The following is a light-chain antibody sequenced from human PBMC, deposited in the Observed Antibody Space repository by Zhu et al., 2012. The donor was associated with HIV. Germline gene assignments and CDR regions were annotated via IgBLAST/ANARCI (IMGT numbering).Light chain of an antibody. V-gene: IGKV3-11*01. CDR1: QSIGSY. Sequence: LAPRERATLSCRASQSIGSYLAWYQQKPGQAPRLLMYDASNRAAGISARFSGSGSGTDFTLTISSLEPEDFAVYYCQQRNSNWFTFGGGTKVEIK. CDR3: QQRNSNWFT. J-gene: IGKJ4*01. CDR2: DAS.